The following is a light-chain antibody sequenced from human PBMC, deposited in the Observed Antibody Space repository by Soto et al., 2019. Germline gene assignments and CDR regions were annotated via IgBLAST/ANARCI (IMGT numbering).Light chain of an antibody. CDR3: GTWDSSLRAGGE. CDR1: SSNIGNNY. CDR2: ENN. J-gene: IGLJ3*02. V-gene: IGLV1-51*02. Sequence: QSVLTQPPSVSAAPGQRVTISCSGSSSNIGNNYVSWYQQLPGTAPKLLIYENNKRPSGIPDRFSGSKSGTSATLGITGLQTGDEADYYCGTWDSSLRAGGEFGGGTKLTVL.